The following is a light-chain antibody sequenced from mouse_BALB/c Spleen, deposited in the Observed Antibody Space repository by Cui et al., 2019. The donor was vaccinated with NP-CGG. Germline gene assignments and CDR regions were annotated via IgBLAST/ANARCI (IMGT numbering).Light chain of an antibody. CDR1: TGAVTTSNY. CDR2: GTN. Sequence: QAVVTQESALTTSPGETVTLTCRSSTGAVTTSNYANWVQEKPDHLFTGLIGGTNNRPPGVPARFSGSLIGDKAALTITGAQIEDEAIYFCALWYSNHWVFGGGTKLTVL. J-gene: IGLJ1*01. CDR3: ALWYSNHWV. V-gene: IGLV1*01.